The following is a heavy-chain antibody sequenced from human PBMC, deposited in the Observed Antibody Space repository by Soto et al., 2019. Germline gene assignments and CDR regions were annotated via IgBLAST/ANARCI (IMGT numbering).Heavy chain of an antibody. CDR2: INPNSGDT. Sequence: GASVKVSCKASGYTFTGYYMHWVRQAPGQGLEWMGWINPNSGDTNYAQKFQGWVTMTRDTSISTAYMELSRLRSDDTAVYYCARMKVVGATNWFDLWGQGTLVTVSS. CDR3: ARMKVVGATNWFDL. J-gene: IGHJ5*02. V-gene: IGHV1-2*04. D-gene: IGHD1-26*01. CDR1: GYTFTGYY.